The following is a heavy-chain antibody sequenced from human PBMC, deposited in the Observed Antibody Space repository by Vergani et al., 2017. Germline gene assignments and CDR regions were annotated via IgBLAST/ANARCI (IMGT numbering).Heavy chain of an antibody. Sequence: EVQLLESGGGLVQPGGSLRLSCAASGFTFSSYAMSGVRQAPGKGLEWVSAISGSGGSTYYADSVKGRFTISRDNSKNTLYLQMNSLRAEDTAVYYCANMVSGVSAAIPGWFDPWGQGTLVTVSS. CDR1: GFTFSSYA. D-gene: IGHD2-2*02. CDR2: ISGSGGST. CDR3: ANMVSGVSAAIPGWFDP. J-gene: IGHJ5*02. V-gene: IGHV3-23*01.